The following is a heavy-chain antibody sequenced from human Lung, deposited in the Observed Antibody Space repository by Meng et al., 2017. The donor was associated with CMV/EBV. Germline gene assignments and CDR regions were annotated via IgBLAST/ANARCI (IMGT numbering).Heavy chain of an antibody. CDR2: IYHSGST. J-gene: IGHJ4*02. Sequence: QVPRQQAGPGLVEPSGTLSLTGALAGGSISRRHRVGWIRPPPGKGLDWIGEIYHSGSTIHNPSHKRQVTLSIHTSPNQFSLKLSSVTAADTAVHYCARVVTALWGYYFDYWGQGTLVTVSS. CDR1: GGSISRRHR. CDR3: ARVVTALWGYYFDY. D-gene: IGHD2-21*02. V-gene: IGHV4-4*02.